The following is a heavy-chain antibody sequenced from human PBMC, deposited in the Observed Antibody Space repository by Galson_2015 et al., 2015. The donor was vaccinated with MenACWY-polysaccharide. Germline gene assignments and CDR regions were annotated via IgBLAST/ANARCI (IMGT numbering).Heavy chain of an antibody. Sequence: WIRQSAGKGLEWIGRIFSTGSTTYNASLKSRVTISVDTSKNQFFLRLTSVTAADTAVYYCARGLPSGLYNWFDPWGQGTLVTVSS. CDR2: IFSTGST. V-gene: IGHV4-61*02. D-gene: IGHD6-25*01. J-gene: IGHJ5*02. CDR3: ARGLPSGLYNWFDP.